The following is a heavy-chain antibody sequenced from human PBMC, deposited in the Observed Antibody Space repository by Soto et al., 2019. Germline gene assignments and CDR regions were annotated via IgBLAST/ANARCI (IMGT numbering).Heavy chain of an antibody. CDR2: ISYDGSNK. D-gene: IGHD3-3*01. J-gene: IGHJ4*02. V-gene: IGHV3-30-3*01. CDR1: GFTFSSYA. CDR3: ARDRNVLRFLEVVEIDY. Sequence: GGSLRLSCAASGFTFSSYAMHWVRQAPGKGLEWVAVISYDGSNKYYADSVKGRFTISRDNSKNTLYLQMNSLRAEDTAVYYCARDRNVLRFLEVVEIDYWGQGTLVTVSS.